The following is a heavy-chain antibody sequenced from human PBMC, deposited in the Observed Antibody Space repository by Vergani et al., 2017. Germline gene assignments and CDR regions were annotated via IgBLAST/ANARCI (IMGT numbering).Heavy chain of an antibody. CDR2: IYPGDSDT. D-gene: IGHD2-2*01. CDR3: ARGYCSSTSCLWYFDL. J-gene: IGHJ2*01. Sequence: EVQLVQSGAEVKKPGESLKISCKVSGYSFTSYWIGWVRQMPGKGLEWMGIIYPGDSDTRYSPSFQGQVTITAEKSISTAYLQWSSLKSSDTAMYYCARGYCSSTSCLWYFDLWGRGTLVTVSS. V-gene: IGHV5-51*01. CDR1: GYSFTSYW.